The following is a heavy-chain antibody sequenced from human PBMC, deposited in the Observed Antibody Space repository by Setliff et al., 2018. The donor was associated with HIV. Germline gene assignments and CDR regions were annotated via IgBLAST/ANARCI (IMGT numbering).Heavy chain of an antibody. CDR1: GFTFSDYY. Sequence: PWGSLRLSCTASGFTFSDYYMSWIRQSPGKGLEWISYISSSGTTIYYADSVKGRFTISRDNAKNSLYLEMNSLRAEETAVYYCVRDLRSSHGSPNYFDYWGRGALVTVSS. V-gene: IGHV3-11*04. CDR2: ISSSGTTI. J-gene: IGHJ4*02. D-gene: IGHD2-15*01. CDR3: VRDLRSSHGSPNYFDY.